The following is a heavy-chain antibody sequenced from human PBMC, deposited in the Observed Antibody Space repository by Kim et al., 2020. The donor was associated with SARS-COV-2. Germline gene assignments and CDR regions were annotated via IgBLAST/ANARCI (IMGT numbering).Heavy chain of an antibody. Sequence: GESLKISCKGSGYRFNSHWIGWVRQMPGKGLEWMGIIYPGDSDTRYSPSFQGQVTISADKSISTAYLQWSSLKASDPAMYYCARQQPVFYYGSGSTDYWGQGTLVTVSS. D-gene: IGHD3-10*01. CDR3: ARQQPVFYYGSGSTDY. J-gene: IGHJ4*02. CDR1: GYRFNSHW. CDR2: IYPGDSDT. V-gene: IGHV5-51*01.